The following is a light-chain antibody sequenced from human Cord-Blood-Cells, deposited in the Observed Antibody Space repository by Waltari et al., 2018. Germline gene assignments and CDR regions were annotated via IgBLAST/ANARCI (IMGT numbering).Light chain of an antibody. CDR2: AAS. V-gene: IGKV1-39*01. CDR1: QSISSY. J-gene: IGKJ1*01. CDR3: QQSYSTAGT. Sequence: DIQMTQSPSSLSASVGERVTITCRASQSISSYLHWYQQKPGKAPKLLIYAASRLQSGVPSRFSGSGSGIDVTLTISSLQPEDFATYYWQQSYSTAGTFGQGTKVEIK.